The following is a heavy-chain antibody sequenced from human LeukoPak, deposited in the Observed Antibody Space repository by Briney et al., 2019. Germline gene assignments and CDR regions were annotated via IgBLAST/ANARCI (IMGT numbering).Heavy chain of an antibody. D-gene: IGHD6-6*01. J-gene: IGHJ4*02. CDR2: FYYSGST. CDR1: GGSVSSYY. CDR3: ARGPEYSSSPFDY. V-gene: IGHV4-59*02. Sequence: PSETLSLTCTVSGGSVSSYYWSWIRQPPGKGLEWIGYFYYSGSTNYNPSLKSRVTISVVTSKNQFSLKLTSVTAADTAVYYCARGPEYSSSPFDYWGQGTLVTVSS.